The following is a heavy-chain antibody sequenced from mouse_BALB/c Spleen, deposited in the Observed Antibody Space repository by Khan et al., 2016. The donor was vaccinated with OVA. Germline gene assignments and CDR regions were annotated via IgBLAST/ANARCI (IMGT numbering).Heavy chain of an antibody. CDR3: TIHGYVTWFTY. V-gene: IGHV1S135*01. CDR1: GYTFTSYY. CDR2: IDPFSGGT. D-gene: IGHD2-2*01. J-gene: IGHJ3*01. Sequence: VQLKQSGPELMKPGASVKISCKASGYTFTSYYIHWVIQSPGKSLEWIGFIDPFSGGTTYNQKFKGKATLTADKSSSTAYIHLSNLTSEDSAVYYCTIHGYVTWFTYWGQGTLVTVSA.